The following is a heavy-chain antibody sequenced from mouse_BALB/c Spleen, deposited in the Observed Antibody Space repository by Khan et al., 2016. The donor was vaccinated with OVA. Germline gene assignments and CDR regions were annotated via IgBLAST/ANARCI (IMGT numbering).Heavy chain of an antibody. CDR3: ARNYRYDVYFDY. D-gene: IGHD2-14*01. CDR2: IYPYNDDT. J-gene: IGHJ2*01. CDR1: GYTFTSYV. V-gene: IGHV1S136*01. Sequence: VQLKQSGPELVKPGASVKMSCKASGYTFTSYVIHWVKQKPGQGLEWIGYIYPYNDDTKSNEKFKGKATLTSDKSSSTAYMVLRSLTSEDSAVYYCARNYRYDVYFDYWGQGTTLTVSS.